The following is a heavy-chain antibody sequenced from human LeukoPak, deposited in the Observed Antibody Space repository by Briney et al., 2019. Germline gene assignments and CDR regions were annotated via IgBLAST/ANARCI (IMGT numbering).Heavy chain of an antibody. CDR2: IKSDGSST. CDR3: AKSDWFDP. J-gene: IGHJ5*02. V-gene: IGHV3-74*01. CDR1: GFTFSIYS. Sequence: GGSLRLSCAAPGFTFSIYSMHWVRHAPGKGLVWVSRIKSDGSSTSHADSVKGRFTISRDNAKNTLYLQMDSLRVEDTAVYYCAKSDWFDPWGQGTLVTVSP.